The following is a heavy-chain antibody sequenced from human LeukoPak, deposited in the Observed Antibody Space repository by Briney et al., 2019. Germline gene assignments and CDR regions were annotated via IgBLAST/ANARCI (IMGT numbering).Heavy chain of an antibody. J-gene: IGHJ3*02. CDR3: ARDRIVGATSVDGFDI. CDR1: GFTFSSHW. Sequence: GGSLRLSCAASGFTFSSHWMHWVRQVPGRGLVWASRINSDGSSATYTDSVKGRFTISRDNARNTLYLQMNSLRAEDTAVYYCARDRIVGATSVDGFDIWGQGTMVTVSS. D-gene: IGHD1-26*01. V-gene: IGHV3-74*01. CDR2: INSDGSSA.